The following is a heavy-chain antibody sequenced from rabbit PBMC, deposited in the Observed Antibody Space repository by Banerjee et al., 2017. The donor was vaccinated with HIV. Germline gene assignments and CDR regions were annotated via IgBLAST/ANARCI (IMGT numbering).Heavy chain of an antibody. J-gene: IGHJ4*01. Sequence: QEQLVESGGGLVQPEGSLTLTCKASGFDFSSNGMCWVRQAPGKGPEWIACIVNGDASVFHATWVNGRFTISKASSTTVTLQMTSLTAADTATYFCARADYTGFGWYFNLWGPGTLVTVS. D-gene: IGHD7-1*01. CDR1: GFDFSSNG. CDR3: ARADYTGFGWYFNL. V-gene: IGHV1S47*01. CDR2: IVNGDASV.